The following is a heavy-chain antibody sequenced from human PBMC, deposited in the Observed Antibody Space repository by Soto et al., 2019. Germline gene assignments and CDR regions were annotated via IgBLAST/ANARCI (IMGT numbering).Heavy chain of an antibody. D-gene: IGHD1-20*01. J-gene: IGHJ4*02. CDR2: VSGSGGST. V-gene: IGHV3-23*01. CDR1: GFSVTANY. CDR3: AKPPDYNWNDY. Sequence: PGGSLRFSCEVSGFSVTANYMSWVRQAPGKGLEWVSAVSGSGGSTYYADSVKGRFTISRDNSKDTLYLQMNNLRAEDTAVYYCAKPPDYNWNDYWGQGTLVTVS.